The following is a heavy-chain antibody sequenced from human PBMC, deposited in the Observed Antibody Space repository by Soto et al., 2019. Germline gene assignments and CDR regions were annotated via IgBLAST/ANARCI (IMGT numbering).Heavy chain of an antibody. V-gene: IGHV3-23*01. Sequence: PGGSLRLSCAVSGFTFRSYAMSWVRQAPGKGPEWVSVISAGGSNTYYAESVKGRFTISRDNSKNTLYLQMNSLRAEDTALYYCAKGRSYYYYYGVDVWGQGTTVTVSS. CDR3: AKGRSYYYYYGVDV. J-gene: IGHJ6*02. CDR2: ISAGGSNT. CDR1: GFTFRSYA.